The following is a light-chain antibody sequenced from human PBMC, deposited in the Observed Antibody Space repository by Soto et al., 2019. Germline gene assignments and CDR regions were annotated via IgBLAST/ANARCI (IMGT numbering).Light chain of an antibody. V-gene: IGKV3-20*01. Sequence: EIVLTQSPGTLSLSPGERATLSCRASQSVNNNYLAWYQQKPGQAPRLLFYGASSRATGIPDRFSGSGSGTDFTLIISRLEPEDFAEYYCQQYGSSQYTFGQGTKLEIK. CDR3: QQYGSSQYT. CDR2: GAS. J-gene: IGKJ2*01. CDR1: QSVNNNY.